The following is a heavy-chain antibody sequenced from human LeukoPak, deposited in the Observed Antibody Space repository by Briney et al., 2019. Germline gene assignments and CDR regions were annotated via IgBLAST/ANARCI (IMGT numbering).Heavy chain of an antibody. CDR3: ARGDILTGPDYFDY. V-gene: IGHV3-30*01. CDR1: GFTFNSYA. Sequence: PGGSLRLSCAASGFTFNSYAMHWVRQAPGKGLEWVAVISYDGSTKYYADSVKGRFTISRDNSKNTLYLQMNSLRAEDTAVYYCARGDILTGPDYFDYWGQGTLVTVSS. J-gene: IGHJ4*02. CDR2: ISYDGSTK. D-gene: IGHD3-9*01.